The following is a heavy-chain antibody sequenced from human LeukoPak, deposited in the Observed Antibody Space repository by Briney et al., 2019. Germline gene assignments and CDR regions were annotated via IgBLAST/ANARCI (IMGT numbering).Heavy chain of an antibody. J-gene: IGHJ5*02. CDR1: GGSISSYY. CDR2: IYYSGST. V-gene: IGHV4-59*01. CDR3: ARDLGFGELTNWFDP. Sequence: SETLSLTCTVCGGSISSYYWSWIRQPPGKGLEWVGYIYYSGSTNYNPSLKSRVTISVDTSKNQFSLKLSSVTAADTAVYYCARDLGFGELTNWFDPWGQGTLVTVSS. D-gene: IGHD3-10*01.